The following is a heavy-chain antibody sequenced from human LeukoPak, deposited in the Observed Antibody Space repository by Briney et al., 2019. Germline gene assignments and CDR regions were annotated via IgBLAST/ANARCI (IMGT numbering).Heavy chain of an antibody. V-gene: IGHV3-7*01. CDR3: ATYSSLNRREFQY. D-gene: IGHD3-22*01. J-gene: IGHJ1*01. CDR1: GFTFSNYW. CDR2: IKTDGSEK. Sequence: GGSLRLSCEGSGFTFSNYWMGWVRQAPGKGLQWVANIKTDGSEKYYVDSVKGRFTISRENAKNSLYLQMNSLRAEDTAVYYCATYSSLNRREFQYWGQGTLLTVSS.